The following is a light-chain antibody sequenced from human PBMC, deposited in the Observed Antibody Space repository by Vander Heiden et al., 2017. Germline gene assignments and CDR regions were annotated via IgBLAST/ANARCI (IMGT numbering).Light chain of an antibody. J-gene: IGLJ2*01. CDR2: FMLFSDR. CDR1: SGINVGTYR. V-gene: IGLV5-45*03. CDR3: KNWNSSVVV. Sequence: QAVLTQPSSLSASPGASASLTCTLRSGINVGTYRIYWYQQNPGSPPQYLLRFMLFSDRQQCSVAPSRFSGAKEASSTAVTLLISGLQAEDDDDYYGKNWNSSVVVFGGGTKRTVL.